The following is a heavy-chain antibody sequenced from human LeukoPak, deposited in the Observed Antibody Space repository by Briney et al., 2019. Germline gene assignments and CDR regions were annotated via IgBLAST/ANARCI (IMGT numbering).Heavy chain of an antibody. J-gene: IGHJ4*02. Sequence: GGSLRLSCAASGFPVSSNYMSWVRQAPGKGLEWVSVIYSGGRTCYADSVKGRFTISRDNSKNTLYLQMNSLRAEDTAVYYCTRDSLFGVVSESNGPFDYWGQGTLVTVSS. CDR2: IYSGGRT. CDR3: TRDSLFGVVSESNGPFDY. CDR1: GFPVSSNY. D-gene: IGHD3-3*02. V-gene: IGHV3-66*02.